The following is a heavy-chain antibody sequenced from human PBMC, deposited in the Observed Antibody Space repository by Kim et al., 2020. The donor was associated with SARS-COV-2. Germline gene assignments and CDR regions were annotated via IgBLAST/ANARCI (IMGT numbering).Heavy chain of an antibody. CDR3: ARRRGARQQGGHFDY. D-gene: IGHD2-15*01. J-gene: IGHJ4*02. CDR1: GFSLTTREMC. V-gene: IGHV2-70*17. CDR2: IDWDNDK. Sequence: SGPTLVNPTQTLTLTCTFSGFSLTTREMCVTWIRQPPGKALEWLARIDWDNDKFYSTSLKTRLTISRDTSKNQVVLTMTNMDPVDTATYYCARRRGARQQGGHFDYWGQGTLVTVSS.